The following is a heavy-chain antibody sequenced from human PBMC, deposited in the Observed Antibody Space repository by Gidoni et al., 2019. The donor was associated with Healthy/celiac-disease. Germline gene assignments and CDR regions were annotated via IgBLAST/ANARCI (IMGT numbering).Heavy chain of an antibody. CDR3: AREGGYYDSSGYLRGYFDY. CDR1: GGSISSGGYS. V-gene: IGHV4-30-2*01. D-gene: IGHD3-22*01. CDR2: IYHSGST. Sequence: QLQLQESAPGLVKPSQTLSLTCAVSGGSISSGGYSWSWIRQPPGKGLEWIGYIYHSGSTYYNPSLKSRVTISVDRSKNQFSLKLSSVTAADTAVYYCAREGGYYDSSGYLRGYFDYWGQGTLVTVSS. J-gene: IGHJ4*02.